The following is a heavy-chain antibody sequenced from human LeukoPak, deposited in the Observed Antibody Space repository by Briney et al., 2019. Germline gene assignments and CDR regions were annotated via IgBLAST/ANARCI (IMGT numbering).Heavy chain of an antibody. CDR3: ARRFDL. CDR1: GFTFGDYQ. CDR2: ISSSSSYT. Sequence: PGGSLRLSCEASGFTFGDYQMTWIRQAPGKGLEWVSYISSSSSYTNYADSVKGRFTISRDYAKNSLNLQMNSLRAEDTAVYFCARRFDLWGRGTLVTVSS. J-gene: IGHJ2*01. V-gene: IGHV3-11*06.